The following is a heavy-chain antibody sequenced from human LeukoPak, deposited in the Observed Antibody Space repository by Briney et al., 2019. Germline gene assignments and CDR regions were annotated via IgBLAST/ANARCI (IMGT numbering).Heavy chain of an antibody. CDR2: IYHYEMT. Sequence: SETLSLTSSVYAGSICTDHWWTWVPRPPGKGLEWIGEIYHYEMTKYNPPLKSRVTISTDKSTNRFSLNINSATDPDLAKYSSVADQRGNSTYVYWGQGALVTVSS. CDR1: AGSICTDHW. D-gene: IGHD4-23*01. V-gene: IGHV4-4*02. J-gene: IGHJ4*02. CDR3: VADQRGNSTYVY.